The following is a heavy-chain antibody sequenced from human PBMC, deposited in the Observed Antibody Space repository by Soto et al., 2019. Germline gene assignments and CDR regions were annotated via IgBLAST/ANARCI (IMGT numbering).Heavy chain of an antibody. V-gene: IGHV2-5*01. J-gene: IGHJ5*02. Sequence: SGPTLVNPTQTLALTCIFSGFSVRTSGVGVGWIRRPPGKALEWLGFIYWNDDKRYSPSLKSRLTITKDTSKNQVVLTMTNMDPVDTATYYCAKSGSSGWYGWFDPWGQGTLVTVSS. CDR1: GFSVRTSGVG. CDR2: IYWNDDK. D-gene: IGHD6-19*01. CDR3: AKSGSSGWYGWFDP.